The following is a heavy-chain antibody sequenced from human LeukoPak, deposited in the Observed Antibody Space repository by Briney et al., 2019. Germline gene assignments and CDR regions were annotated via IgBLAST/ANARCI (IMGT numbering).Heavy chain of an antibody. Sequence: GGSLRLSCAASGFTFSSYAMHWVRQAPGKGLEWVAVISYDGSNKYYADSVKGRFTISRDNSNNTLYLQMNSLRAEDTAVYYRARDLEGYSYGLDYWGQGTLVTVSS. V-gene: IGHV3-30*01. D-gene: IGHD5-18*01. J-gene: IGHJ4*02. CDR3: ARDLEGYSYGLDY. CDR2: ISYDGSNK. CDR1: GFTFSSYA.